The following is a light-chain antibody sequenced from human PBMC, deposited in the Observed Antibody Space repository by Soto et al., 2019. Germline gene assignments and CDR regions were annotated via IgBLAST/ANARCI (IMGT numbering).Light chain of an antibody. CDR1: QGISSY. V-gene: IGKV1-9*01. CDR2: AAS. J-gene: IGKJ4*01. Sequence: DIQLTQSPSFLSASVGDRVTITCRASQGISSYLAWYQQKPGKAPKLLIYAASTLQSGVPSRFSGSGSGTEFTLTIRSLQPEDFATYYCQQLNSYPLTVGGGNKVEIK. CDR3: QQLNSYPLT.